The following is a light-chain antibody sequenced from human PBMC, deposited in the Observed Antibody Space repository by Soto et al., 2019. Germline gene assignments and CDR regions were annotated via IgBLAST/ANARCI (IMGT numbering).Light chain of an antibody. V-gene: IGKV1-5*03. CDR2: KAS. CDR1: QSVSTW. J-gene: IGKJ1*01. Sequence: DIQMTQSPSTLSASVGDRITITCRASQSVSTWLAWYHQKPGKAPKLLIHKASSLESGVPSRFSGSGSGTEFTLTISSLQPDDFATYYCQHYNSYSEAFGQGTKVELK. CDR3: QHYNSYSEA.